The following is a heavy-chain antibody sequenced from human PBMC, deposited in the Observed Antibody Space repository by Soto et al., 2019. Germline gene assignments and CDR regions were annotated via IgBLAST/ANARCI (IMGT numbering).Heavy chain of an antibody. D-gene: IGHD3-10*01. V-gene: IGHV4-39*02. CDR1: GGSISSGTYY. CDR3: ARRVARGVIGWFDP. CDR2: LYYTGRT. J-gene: IGHJ5*02. Sequence: QLQLQESGPGLVKPSETLSLTCTVSGGSISSGTYYWGWIRQPPGKGLEWIGSLYYTGRTYYRPSLKSPVTISVDTSKNHFSLNLTSVTAADTAVYYCARRVARGVIGWFDPWGQGTLVTVSS.